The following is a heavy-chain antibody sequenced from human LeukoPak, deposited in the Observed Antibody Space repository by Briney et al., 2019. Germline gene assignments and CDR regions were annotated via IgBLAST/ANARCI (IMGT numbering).Heavy chain of an antibody. J-gene: IGHJ4*02. D-gene: IGHD6-19*01. CDR1: GGSISSYY. CDR2: IYYSGST. Sequence: PSETLSLTCTVSGGSISSYYWSWIRQPPGKGLEWIGYIYYSGSTNYNPSLKSRVTISVDTSKNQFSLKLSSVTAADTAAYYCAKSLNIAVAGIGYWGQGTLVTVSS. V-gene: IGHV4-59*01. CDR3: AKSLNIAVAGIGY.